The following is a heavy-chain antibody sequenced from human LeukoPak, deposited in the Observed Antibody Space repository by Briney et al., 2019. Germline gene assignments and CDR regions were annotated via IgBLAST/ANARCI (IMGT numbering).Heavy chain of an antibody. CDR1: GYTFTSYD. V-gene: IGHV1-8*03. CDR2: MNPNSGNT. D-gene: IGHD6-13*01. CDR3: ARGWPLSWIAAAGTSSWFDP. J-gene: IGHJ5*02. Sequence: ASVKVSCKASGYTFTSYDINWVRQATGQGLEWMGWMNPNSGNTGYAQKFQGRVTITRNTSISTAYMELSSLRSEDTAVYYCARGWPLSWIAAAGTSSWFDPWGQGTLVTVSS.